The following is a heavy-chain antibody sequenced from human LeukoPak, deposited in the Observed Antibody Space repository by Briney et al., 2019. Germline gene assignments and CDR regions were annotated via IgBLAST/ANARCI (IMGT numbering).Heavy chain of an antibody. CDR1: GFTFSLYW. D-gene: IGHD2-15*01. V-gene: IGHV4-4*02. J-gene: IGHJ6*02. Sequence: PGGSLRLSCAASGFTFSLYWMNWVRQPPGKGLEWIGEIYHSGSTNYNPSLKSRVTISVDKSKNQFSLKLSSVTAADTAVYYCARVPTLGDYYYYGMDVWGQGTTVTVSS. CDR3: ARVPTLGDYYYYGMDV. CDR2: IYHSGST.